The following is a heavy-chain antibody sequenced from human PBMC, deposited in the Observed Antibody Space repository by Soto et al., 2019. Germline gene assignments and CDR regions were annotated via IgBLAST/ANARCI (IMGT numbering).Heavy chain of an antibody. D-gene: IGHD3-22*01. V-gene: IGHV3-23*01. Sequence: GGSLRLSCAASGFTFSSYAMSWVRQAPGKGLEWVSAISGSGGSTYYADSVKGRFTISRDNSKNTLYLQMNSLRAEDTAVYYCAKPFPLDYYDRPDFYYYYMDVWGKGTTVTVSS. CDR1: GFTFSSYA. CDR3: AKPFPLDYYDRPDFYYYYMDV. CDR2: ISGSGGST. J-gene: IGHJ6*03.